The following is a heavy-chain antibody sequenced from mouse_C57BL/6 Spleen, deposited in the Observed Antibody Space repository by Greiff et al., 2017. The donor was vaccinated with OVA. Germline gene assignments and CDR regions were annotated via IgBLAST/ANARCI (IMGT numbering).Heavy chain of an antibody. D-gene: IGHD1-1*01. Sequence: VQLQQSGPGLVKPSQSLSLTCSVTGYSITSGYYWNWIRQFPGNKLEWMGYISYDGSNNYNPSLKNRISITRDTSKNQFFLKLNSVTTEDTATYYCARDQGYGSSDWYFDVWGTGTTVTVSS. CDR3: ARDQGYGSSDWYFDV. CDR2: ISYDGSN. V-gene: IGHV3-6*01. J-gene: IGHJ1*03. CDR1: GYSITSGYY.